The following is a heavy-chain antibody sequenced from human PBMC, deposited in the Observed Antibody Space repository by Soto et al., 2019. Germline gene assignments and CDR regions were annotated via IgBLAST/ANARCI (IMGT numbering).Heavy chain of an antibody. J-gene: IGHJ4*02. V-gene: IGHV1-18*01. D-gene: IGHD1-1*01. CDR1: GYTFTSYG. CDR3: ARGRYGDY. CDR2: ISAHNGNT. Sequence: QVHLVQSGAEVKKPGASVKVSCKASGYTFTSYGITWVRQAPGQGLEWMGWISAHNGNTDYAQKLQGRVIVPGDTSTSTAYMELRSLISDDTAVYYCARGRYGDYWGQGALVTVSS.